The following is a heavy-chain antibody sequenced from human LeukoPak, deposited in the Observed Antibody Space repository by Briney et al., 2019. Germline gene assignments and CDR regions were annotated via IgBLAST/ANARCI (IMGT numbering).Heavy chain of an antibody. V-gene: IGHV4-38-2*01. Sequence: SETLSLTCAVSGYSISGGYYWDWIRQPPGKGLEWIGNIYHSGSTHYNPSLKSRVTMSIDTSKNQFSLRLISVTAADTAVYYCARGDSGSYLSSFDLWGRGTLVTVSS. J-gene: IGHJ2*01. CDR3: ARGDSGSYLSSFDL. CDR1: GYSISGGYY. D-gene: IGHD1-26*01. CDR2: IYHSGST.